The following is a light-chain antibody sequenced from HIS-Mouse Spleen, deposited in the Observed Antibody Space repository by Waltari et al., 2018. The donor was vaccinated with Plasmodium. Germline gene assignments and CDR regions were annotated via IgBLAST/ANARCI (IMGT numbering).Light chain of an antibody. CDR3: QQYGSSPYT. Sequence: TLSCRDSQSVSSSYLAWYQQKPGQAPRLLIYGASSRATGIPDRFSGSGSGTDFTLTISRLEPEDFAVYYFQQYGSSPYTFGQGTKLEIK. CDR2: GAS. J-gene: IGKJ2*01. V-gene: IGKV3-20*01. CDR1: QSVSSSY.